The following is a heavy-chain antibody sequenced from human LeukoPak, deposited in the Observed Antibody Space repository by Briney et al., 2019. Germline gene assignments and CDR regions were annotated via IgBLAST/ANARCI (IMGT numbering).Heavy chain of an antibody. J-gene: IGHJ4*02. CDR3: AKEISGSYSH. D-gene: IGHD1-26*01. V-gene: IGHV3-66*01. CDR1: GLIVSSNC. CDR2: IYSDAGT. Sequence: GGSPRLSCAASGLIVSSNCMSWVRQAPGKGLEWVSVIYSDAGTYYADSVKGRFTISRDNSKNTLYLQMNSLRAEDTAVYYCAKEISGSYSHWGQGTLVTVSS.